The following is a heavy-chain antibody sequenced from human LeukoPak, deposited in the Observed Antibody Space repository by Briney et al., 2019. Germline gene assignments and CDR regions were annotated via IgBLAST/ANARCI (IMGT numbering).Heavy chain of an antibody. CDR3: ARLAAAGLYYYYGMDV. CDR1: GFTFSSYS. CDR2: ISSSSSYI. D-gene: IGHD6-13*01. Sequence: KTGGSLRLSCAASGFTFSSYSMNWVRQAPGKGLEWVSSISSSSSYIYYADSVKGRFTISRDNAKNSLYLQMNSLRAEDTAVYYRARLAAAGLYYYYGMDVWGQGTTVTVSS. J-gene: IGHJ6*02. V-gene: IGHV3-21*01.